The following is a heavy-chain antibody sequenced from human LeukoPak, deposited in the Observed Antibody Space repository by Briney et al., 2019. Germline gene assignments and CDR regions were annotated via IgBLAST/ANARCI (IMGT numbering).Heavy chain of an antibody. CDR1: GFTFNKYA. Sequence: GGSLRLSCAASGFTFNKYAMHWVRQAPGKGLEYDSGISSSWGTTYYANSVKGRFTLSRDNSKNTLYLQMGSLGAEDMAVYYCARERYSDPTDDAFDIWGQGTMVTVSS. CDR2: ISSSWGTT. CDR3: ARERYSDPTDDAFDI. V-gene: IGHV3-64*01. D-gene: IGHD4-17*01. J-gene: IGHJ3*02.